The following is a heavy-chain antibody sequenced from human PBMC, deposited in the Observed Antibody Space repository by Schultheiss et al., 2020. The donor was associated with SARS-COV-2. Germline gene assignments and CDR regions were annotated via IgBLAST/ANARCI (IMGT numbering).Heavy chain of an antibody. V-gene: IGHV3-48*01. D-gene: IGHD3-10*01. Sequence: GGSLRLSCAASGFTFSSYSMNWVRQAPGKGLEWVSYISSSSSTIYYADSVKGRFTISRDNAKNSLYLQMNSLRAEDTAVYCCARKISGSGSHYFDFWGQGTLVTVSS. CDR1: GFTFSSYS. CDR2: ISSSSSTI. CDR3: ARKISGSGSHYFDF. J-gene: IGHJ4*02.